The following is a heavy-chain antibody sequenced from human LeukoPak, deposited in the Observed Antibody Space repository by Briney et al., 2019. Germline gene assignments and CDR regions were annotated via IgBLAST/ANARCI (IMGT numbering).Heavy chain of an antibody. CDR2: TNPDGSMQ. Sequence: PGVSLRLTRSASGFTVRDYLMSWVRQLPGKVLKCVANTNPDGSMQYYVDSVKGRFTNSRDNAKNSVYLEMTSLRAEDTAVYYCVRDGGRGWHFDYWGQGTLVTVSS. D-gene: IGHD3-16*01. V-gene: IGHV3-7*05. J-gene: IGHJ4*02. CDR1: GFTVRDYL. CDR3: VRDGGRGWHFDY.